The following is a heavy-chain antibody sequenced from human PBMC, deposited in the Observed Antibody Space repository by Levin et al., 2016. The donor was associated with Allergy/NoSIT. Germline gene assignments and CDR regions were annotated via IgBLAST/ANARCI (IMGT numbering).Heavy chain of an antibody. J-gene: IGHJ6*02. Sequence: GESLKISCAASGFTFDRHGMHWVRQAPGKGLEWVAVISYDGDTKYYADSVKGRFTISRDNSKDTLDLQMNSLRTEDTAVYYCAKDYGAAPGYYYAMDVWGQGATVTVSS. CDR3: AKDYGAAPGYYYAMDV. CDR2: ISYDGDTK. CDR1: GFTFDRHG. D-gene: IGHD4/OR15-4a*01. V-gene: IGHV3-30*18.